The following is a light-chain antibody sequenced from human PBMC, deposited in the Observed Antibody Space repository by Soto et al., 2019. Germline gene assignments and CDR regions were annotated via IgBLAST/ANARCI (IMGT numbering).Light chain of an antibody. CDR1: QSVSSN. CDR3: QQRSNWPPEIT. Sequence: EIVLTQSPGTLSLSPWERATLSCRASQSVSSNLAWYQQKPGQAPRLLIYDASNRATGIPARFSGSGSGTDFTLTISSLEPEDFAVYYCQQRSNWPPEITFGQGTRLEIK. V-gene: IGKV3-11*01. CDR2: DAS. J-gene: IGKJ5*01.